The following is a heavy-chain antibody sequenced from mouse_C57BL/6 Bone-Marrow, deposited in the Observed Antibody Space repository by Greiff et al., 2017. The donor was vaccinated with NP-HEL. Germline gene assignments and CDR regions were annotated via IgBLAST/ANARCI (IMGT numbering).Heavy chain of an antibody. Sequence: EVQGVESGGGLVQPGGSMKLSCAASGFTFSDAWMDWVRQSPEKGLEWVAEIRNKANNPATYYAESVKGRFTLSRDDSKRSVYQQMNSLRAEDTGIYYCTRPIYYDYDEGAMDYWGQGTSVTVSS. D-gene: IGHD2-4*01. V-gene: IGHV6-6*01. CDR3: TRPIYYDYDEGAMDY. CDR2: IRNKANNPAT. CDR1: GFTFSDAW. J-gene: IGHJ4*01.